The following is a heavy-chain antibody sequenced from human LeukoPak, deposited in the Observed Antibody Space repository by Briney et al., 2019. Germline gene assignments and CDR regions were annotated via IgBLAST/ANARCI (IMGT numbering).Heavy chain of an antibody. Sequence: SETLSLTCTVSGGSIITSYYWSWFRQPAGKGLEYIGRIYTSGSTSYNPSLKSRVTMSLDTPKNQFSLRLTSVTAADTAVYYCARGELEPSYFGYWGQGALVTVSS. CDR3: ARGELEPSYFGY. D-gene: IGHD1-1*01. CDR2: IYTSGST. V-gene: IGHV4-4*07. J-gene: IGHJ4*02. CDR1: GGSIITSYY.